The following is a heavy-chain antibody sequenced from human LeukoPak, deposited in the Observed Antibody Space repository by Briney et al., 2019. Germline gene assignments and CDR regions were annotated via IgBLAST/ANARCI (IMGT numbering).Heavy chain of an antibody. Sequence: GGSLRLSCAASGFTFRSYAMLWVRQAPGKGLEWVAVISYDGSNKYYADSVKGRFTISRDNSKNTLYLQMNSLRAEDTAVYYCARRGPIHYWGQGTLVTASS. CDR1: GFTFRSYA. CDR3: ARRGPIHY. CDR2: ISYDGSNK. V-gene: IGHV3-30-3*01. D-gene: IGHD3-16*01. J-gene: IGHJ4*02.